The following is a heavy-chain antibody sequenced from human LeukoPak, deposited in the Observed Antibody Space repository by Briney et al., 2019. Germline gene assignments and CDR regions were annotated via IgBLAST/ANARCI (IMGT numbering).Heavy chain of an antibody. CDR3: ARHSREGDGYKHWYFDL. J-gene: IGHJ2*01. Sequence: PSETLSLTCTVSGGSISSYYWSWIRQPPGKGLEWIGSVYYSGSTNYNPSLKSRVTISVDTSKNQFSLKLSSVTAADTAVYYCARHSREGDGYKHWYFDLWGRGTLVTVSS. CDR1: GGSISSYY. D-gene: IGHD5-24*01. V-gene: IGHV4-59*01. CDR2: VYYSGST.